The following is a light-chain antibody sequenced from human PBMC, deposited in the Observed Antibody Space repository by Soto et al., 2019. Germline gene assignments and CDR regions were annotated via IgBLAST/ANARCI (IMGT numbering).Light chain of an antibody. Sequence: DIQMTQSPSSLSASVGDRVTITCQSSQDITNHVNWYQQKPGKAPKLMIYDASNLETGVPWRFSGGGSGTDFTFTISSLQPEDIATYFCQQYGNIPFTFGPGTKVDFK. CDR2: DAS. V-gene: IGKV1-33*01. CDR3: QQYGNIPFT. CDR1: QDITNH. J-gene: IGKJ3*01.